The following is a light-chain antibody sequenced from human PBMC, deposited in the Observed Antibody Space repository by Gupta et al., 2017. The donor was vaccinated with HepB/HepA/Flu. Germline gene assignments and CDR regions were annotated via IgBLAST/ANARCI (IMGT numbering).Light chain of an antibody. CDR1: SSNFGADYD. CDR2: GNN. CDR3: QSYDSSLSGVI. V-gene: IGLV1-40*01. J-gene: IGLJ2*01. Sequence: QSVLTQPPSVSGAPGQRVTISCTGSSSNFGADYDVNWYQHLPGTAPKRLIYGNNKRPSGVPDRFSGSKSGTSASLAITGLQAEDEADYHCQSYDSSLSGVIFGGGTKLTVL.